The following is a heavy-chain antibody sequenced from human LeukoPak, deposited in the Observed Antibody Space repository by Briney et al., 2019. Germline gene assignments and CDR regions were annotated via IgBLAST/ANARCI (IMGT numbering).Heavy chain of an antibody. V-gene: IGHV1-2*02. CDR1: GYTFTGYY. D-gene: IGHD3-22*01. J-gene: IGHJ4*02. CDR3: ARRGGTYYYDSSGYYYRKFGPYYFDY. CDR2: INPNSGGT. Sequence: ASVKVSCKASGYTFTGYYMHWVRQAPGQGLEWMGWINPNSGGTNYAQKFQGRVTMTRDTSISTAYMELSRLRSDDTAVYYCARRGGTYYYDSSGYYYRKFGPYYFDYWGQGTLVTVSS.